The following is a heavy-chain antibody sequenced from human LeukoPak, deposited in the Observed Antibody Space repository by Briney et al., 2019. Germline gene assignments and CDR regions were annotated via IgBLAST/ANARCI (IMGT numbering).Heavy chain of an antibody. J-gene: IGHJ5*02. Sequence: SETLSLTCAVSGYSISSGYYWGWIRQPPGKGLEWIGSIYHSGSTYYNPSLKSRVTISVDTSKNQFSLKLSSVTAADTAVYYCARLRVVPAARFDPWGQGTLVTVSS. CDR3: ARLRVVPAARFDP. CDR1: GYSISSGYY. V-gene: IGHV4-38-2*01. CDR2: IYHSGST. D-gene: IGHD2-2*01.